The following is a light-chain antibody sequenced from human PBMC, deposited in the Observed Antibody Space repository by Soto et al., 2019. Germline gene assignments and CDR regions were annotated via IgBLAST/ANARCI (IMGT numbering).Light chain of an antibody. CDR3: QQYGSSPLT. CDR2: DAS. J-gene: IGKJ4*01. V-gene: IGKV3-20*01. CDR1: QSVSSNF. Sequence: EIMFTQSPCTLSLSPGERATLSCRASQSVSSNFLAWYQQRPGQAPRLLIYDASDRATGIPDRFSGSGSRTDFTLTISRLEPEDFAVYYCQQYGSSPLTFGGGTKVDIK.